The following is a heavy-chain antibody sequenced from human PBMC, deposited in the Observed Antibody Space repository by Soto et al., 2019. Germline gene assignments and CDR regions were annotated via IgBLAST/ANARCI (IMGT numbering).Heavy chain of an antibody. CDR1: GFTFSEYD. CDR2: ISYLGTKT. V-gene: IGHV3-33*08. J-gene: IGHJ4*02. Sequence: QVQLVESGGGVVQSGMSLSLSCADSGFTFSEYDMHWVRQAPGKGLEWVALISYLGTKTDYTDSVKGRFTISRDNFRKTVSLQMESLRGEDSAVYFCARTDTGGTYFEFWGRGTLVTVSS. CDR3: ARTDTGGTYFEF. D-gene: IGHD3-16*01.